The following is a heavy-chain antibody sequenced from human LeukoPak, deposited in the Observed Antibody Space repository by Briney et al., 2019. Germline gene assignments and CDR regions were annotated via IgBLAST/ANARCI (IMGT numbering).Heavy chain of an antibody. CDR1: GGSISSGGYY. V-gene: IGHV4-61*02. J-gene: IGHJ4*02. Sequence: PSQTLSLTCTVSGGSISSGGYYWSWIRQPAGKGLDWIGRIYNSGGTNYNPSLESRVTMSVDTSKNQFSLKLSSVTAADTAVYYCARARCTATSCHHFDYWGQGALVTVSS. CDR2: IYNSGGT. CDR3: ARARCTATSCHHFDY. D-gene: IGHD2-2*01.